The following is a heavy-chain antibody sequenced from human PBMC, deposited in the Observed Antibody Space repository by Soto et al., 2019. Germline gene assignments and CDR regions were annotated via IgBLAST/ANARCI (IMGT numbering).Heavy chain of an antibody. CDR3: ATGPNRSGCFYFDY. Sequence: GGSLRLSCAASGFTFGTYAMSWGRQAPWEGLEWVSVISGSGTTTYYADSVKGRFTISRDNSKNTLYLQMYSLRAEDTAVYYWATGPNRSGCFYFDYWGQETLVTV. CDR2: ISGSGTTT. J-gene: IGHJ4*02. CDR1: GFTFGTYA. D-gene: IGHD6-25*01. V-gene: IGHV3-23*01.